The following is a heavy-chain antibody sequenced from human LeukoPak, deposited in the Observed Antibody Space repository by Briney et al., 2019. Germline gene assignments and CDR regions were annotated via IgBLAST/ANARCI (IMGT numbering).Heavy chain of an antibody. V-gene: IGHV3-21*01. D-gene: IGHD7-27*01. CDR3: ARERLGIGRSYFDY. CDR2: ISNSATFI. Sequence: GGSLRLSCAASGFTFSTYTMNWVRQAPGKGLEWVPSISNSATFIDYADPVKGRFTISRDNSKNTLYLQMNSLRAEDTAVYYCARERLGIGRSYFDYWGQGTLVTVSS. J-gene: IGHJ4*02. CDR1: GFTFSTYT.